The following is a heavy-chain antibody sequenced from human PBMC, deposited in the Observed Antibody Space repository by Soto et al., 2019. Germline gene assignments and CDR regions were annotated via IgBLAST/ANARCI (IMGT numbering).Heavy chain of an antibody. Sequence: PGGSLRLSCAAYGFTFSSYGMHWVRQAPGKGLEWVAVIWYDGSNKYYADSVKGRFTISRDNSKNTLYLQMNSLRAEDTAVYYCARGLGIRVALGPSDYWGPGTLVTVST. CDR1: GFTFSSYG. V-gene: IGHV3-33*01. CDR2: IWYDGSNK. D-gene: IGHD6-19*01. CDR3: ARGLGIRVALGPSDY. J-gene: IGHJ4*02.